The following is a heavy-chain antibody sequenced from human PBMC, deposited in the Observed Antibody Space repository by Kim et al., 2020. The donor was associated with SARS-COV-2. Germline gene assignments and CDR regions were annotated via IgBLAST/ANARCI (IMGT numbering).Heavy chain of an antibody. D-gene: IGHD3-10*01. CDR1: GGSISSSSYY. J-gene: IGHJ3*02. Sequence: SETLSLTCTVSGGSISSSSYYWGWIRQPPGKGLEWIGSIYYSGSTYYNPSLKSRVTISVDTSKNQFSLKLSSVTAADTAVYYCARQSLEYGSGSPDAFDIWGQGTMVTVSS. CDR2: IYYSGST. V-gene: IGHV4-39*01. CDR3: ARQSLEYGSGSPDAFDI.